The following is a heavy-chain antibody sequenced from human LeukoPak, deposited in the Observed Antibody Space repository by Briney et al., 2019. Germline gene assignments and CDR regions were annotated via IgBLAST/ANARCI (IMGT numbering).Heavy chain of an antibody. V-gene: IGHV3-21*01. CDR3: ARDVTMVRGVSL. CDR2: ISSSSSYI. D-gene: IGHD3-10*01. Sequence: GGSLRLSCAASGFTFSSYSMNWVRQAPGKLLEWVSSISSSSSYIYYAESVKGRLTISSDNAKNSLYLQMNSLRAEDTAVYYCARDVTMVRGVSLWGQGTLVTVSS. J-gene: IGHJ4*02. CDR1: GFTFSSYS.